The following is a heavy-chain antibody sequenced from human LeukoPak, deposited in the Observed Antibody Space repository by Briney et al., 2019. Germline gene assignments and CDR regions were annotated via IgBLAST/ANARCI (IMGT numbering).Heavy chain of an antibody. Sequence: GGSLRLSCAASGFTFSSYSMNWVRQAPGKGLEWVANIKQDGSEKYYVDSVKGRFTISRDNAKNSLYLQMNSLRAEDTAVYYCARDGSGSFDYWGQGTLVTVSS. J-gene: IGHJ4*02. CDR1: GFTFSSYS. D-gene: IGHD3-10*01. CDR2: IKQDGSEK. CDR3: ARDGSGSFDY. V-gene: IGHV3-7*01.